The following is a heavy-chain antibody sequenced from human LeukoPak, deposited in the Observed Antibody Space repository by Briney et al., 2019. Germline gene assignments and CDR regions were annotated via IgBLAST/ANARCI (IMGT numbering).Heavy chain of an antibody. CDR2: IIPILGIA. V-gene: IGHV1-69*04. J-gene: IGHJ4*02. D-gene: IGHD6-13*01. CDR3: ARAQLTGYSSSWEYYFDY. CDR1: GGTFSSYA. Sequence: GASVTVSFKASGGTFSSYAISWVRQAPGQGLEWMGRIIPILGIANYAQKFQGRVRITADKSTSTAYMELSSLRSEDTAVYYCARAQLTGYSSSWEYYFDYWGQGTLVTVSS.